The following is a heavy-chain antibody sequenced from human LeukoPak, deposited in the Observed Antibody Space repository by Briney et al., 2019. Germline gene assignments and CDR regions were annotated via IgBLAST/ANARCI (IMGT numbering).Heavy chain of an antibody. CDR2: ISYDGSNK. CDR1: GFTFSSYG. J-gene: IGHJ4*02. CDR3: AKPYYYDSSGYIDY. Sequence: GRSLRLSCAASGFTFSSYGMHWVRQAPGKGLERVAVISYDGSNKYYADSVKGRFTISRDNSKNTLYLQMNSLRVEDTAVYYCAKPYYYDSSGYIDYWGQGTLVTVSS. D-gene: IGHD3-22*01. V-gene: IGHV3-30*18.